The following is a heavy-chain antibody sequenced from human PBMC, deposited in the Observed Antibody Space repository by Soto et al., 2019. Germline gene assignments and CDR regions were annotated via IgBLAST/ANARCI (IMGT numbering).Heavy chain of an antibody. J-gene: IGHJ4*02. Sequence: QVQLQESGPGLVKPSETLSLTCSVSGGSISNHYWSWIRQPPGKGLEWIGYSYYNGNTNYNPSLKSRVTVSVDTSRNQTSLKLTTVTAADTAVYYCTRANWYSEYWGQGTLVTVSS. CDR1: GGSISNHY. D-gene: IGHD7-27*01. CDR3: TRANWYSEY. CDR2: SYYNGNT. V-gene: IGHV4-59*11.